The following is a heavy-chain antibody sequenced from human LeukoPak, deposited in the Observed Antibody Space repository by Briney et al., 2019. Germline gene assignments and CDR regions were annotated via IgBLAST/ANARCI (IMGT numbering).Heavy chain of an antibody. CDR2: IYYSGST. J-gene: IGHJ4*02. V-gene: IGHV4-59*08. CDR1: GDSINNYY. CDR3: ARQEVETSPFDY. D-gene: IGHD4-23*01. Sequence: PSETLSLTCTVSGDSINNYYWSWVRQPPGKGLEWIGYIYYSGSTNYNPSLKSRVTISVDTSKKQFSLKLSSVTAAGTAVYYCARQEVETSPFDYWGQGTLVTVSS.